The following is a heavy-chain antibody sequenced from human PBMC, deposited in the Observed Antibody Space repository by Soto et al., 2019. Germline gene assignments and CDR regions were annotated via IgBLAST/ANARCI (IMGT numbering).Heavy chain of an antibody. CDR2: TYYRSKWYN. V-gene: IGHV6-1*01. CDR3: ARAPMLGYCSSTSCYGAWFDP. Sequence: SQTLSLTCAISGDSVSSNSAAWNWIRQSPSRGLEWLGRTYYRSKWYNDYAVSVKSRITINPDTSKNQFSLQLNSVTPEDTAVYYCARAPMLGYCSSTSCYGAWFDPWGQGTLVTVS. J-gene: IGHJ5*02. CDR1: GDSVSSNSAA. D-gene: IGHD2-2*01.